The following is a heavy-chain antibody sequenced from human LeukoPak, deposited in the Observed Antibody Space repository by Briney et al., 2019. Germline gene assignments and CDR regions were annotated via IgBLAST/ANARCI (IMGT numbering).Heavy chain of an antibody. Sequence: ASVKVSCKASGYTFTSYYMHWVRQAPGQGLEWMGIINPSVGSTTYAQKFQGRVTMTRDTSTSTAYMELRSLRSDDTAVYYCARDDASSWYRFDYWGQGTLVTVSS. V-gene: IGHV1-46*01. J-gene: IGHJ4*02. CDR3: ARDDASSWYRFDY. D-gene: IGHD6-13*01. CDR2: INPSVGST. CDR1: GYTFTSYY.